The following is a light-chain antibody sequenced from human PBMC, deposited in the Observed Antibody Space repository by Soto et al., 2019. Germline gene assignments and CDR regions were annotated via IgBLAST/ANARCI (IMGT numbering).Light chain of an antibody. J-gene: IGKJ1*01. CDR1: NSVLYSSNNQNY. CDR2: WAS. CDR3: QQYYSTLWT. V-gene: IGKV4-1*01. Sequence: DIVMTQSPDSLAVSLGERATINCKYSNSVLYSSNNQNYLAWYQQKPGQPPKLLIYWASTRESGVPDRFSGSGSGTDFTLTISSLQAENVAVYYCQQYYSTLWTFGQGTKVDIK.